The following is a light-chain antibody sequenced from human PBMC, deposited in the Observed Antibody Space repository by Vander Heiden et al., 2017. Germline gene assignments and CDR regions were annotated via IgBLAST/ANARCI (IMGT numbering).Light chain of an antibody. J-gene: IGKJ3*01. CDR3: QQSYNTPLT. V-gene: IGKV1-39*01. CDR2: TAS. CDR1: QSISNY. Sequence: DIQMTQSPSSLSASVGDRVTITCRASQSISNYLNWYQQKPGKAPKLLIYTASRLESGVPSRFRGSGAGTDFSLTISSLQPEDFATFYCQQSYNTPLTFGPGTRVDI.